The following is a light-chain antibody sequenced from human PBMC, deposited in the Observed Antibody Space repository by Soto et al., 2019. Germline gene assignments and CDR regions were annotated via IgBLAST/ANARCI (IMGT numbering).Light chain of an antibody. Sequence: QSALTQPPSASGSPGQSVTISCTGTSSDVGGYTDVSWYQQHPGKAPKLMNYEGSKRPSGVPDRFSGSKSGNTASLTVSGLQAEDEADYYCSSYAGSNNFVVFGGGTKVTVL. CDR3: SSYAGSNNFVV. V-gene: IGLV2-8*01. CDR1: SSDVGGYTD. J-gene: IGLJ2*01. CDR2: EGS.